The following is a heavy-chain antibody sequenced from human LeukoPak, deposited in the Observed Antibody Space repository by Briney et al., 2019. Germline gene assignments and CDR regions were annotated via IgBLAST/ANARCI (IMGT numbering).Heavy chain of an antibody. Sequence: GGSLRLSCAASGFTFSSYAMHWVRQAPGKGLEWVAVISYDGSNKYYADSVKGRFTISRDNSKNTLYLQMNSLRAEDTAVYYCARDDYYDGSGYYDDYWGQGTLVTVSS. CDR1: GFTFSSYA. CDR2: ISYDGSNK. D-gene: IGHD3-22*01. V-gene: IGHV3-30-3*01. J-gene: IGHJ4*02. CDR3: ARDDYYDGSGYYDDY.